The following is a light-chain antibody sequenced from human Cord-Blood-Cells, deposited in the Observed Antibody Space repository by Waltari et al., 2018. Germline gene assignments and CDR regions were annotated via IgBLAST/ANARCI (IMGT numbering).Light chain of an antibody. CDR3: QQSDSTPQT. V-gene: IGKV1-39*01. Sequence: DIQMTQSPSSLSASVGDRVTITCRASQSLSSYLNWYQQKPGKAPKLLIYAASSLQSGVPSRFSGSGSGTDFTLTISSLQPEDFATYYCQQSDSTPQTFGQGTKVEIK. CDR2: AAS. J-gene: IGKJ1*01. CDR1: QSLSSY.